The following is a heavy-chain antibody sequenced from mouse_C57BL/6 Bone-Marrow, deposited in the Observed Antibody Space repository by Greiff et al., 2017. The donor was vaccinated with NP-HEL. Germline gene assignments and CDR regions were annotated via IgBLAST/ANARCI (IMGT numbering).Heavy chain of an antibody. D-gene: IGHD1-1*01. Sequence: QVQLQQPGAELVRPGSSVKLSCKASGYTFTSYWMDWVKQRPGQGLEWIGNIYPSDSETHYTQKFKDKATLTVDKSSSTAYMQLSSLTSEGATVYYCARGRDYYGSSYVDYWGQGTTLTVSS. V-gene: IGHV1-61*01. J-gene: IGHJ2*01. CDR2: IYPSDSET. CDR3: ARGRDYYGSSYVDY. CDR1: GYTFTSYW.